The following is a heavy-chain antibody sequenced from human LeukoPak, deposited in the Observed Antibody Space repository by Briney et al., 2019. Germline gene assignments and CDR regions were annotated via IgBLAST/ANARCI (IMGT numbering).Heavy chain of an antibody. CDR3: ARDYELGGDYDSSGYCPYYFDY. Sequence: GGSLRLSCAASGFTFSDYYMSWIRRAPGKGLEWVSYISSSGSTIYYADSVKGRFTISRDNAKNSLYLQMNSLRAEDTAVYYCARDYELGGDYDSSGYCPYYFDYWGQGTLVTVSS. CDR2: ISSSGSTI. V-gene: IGHV3-11*01. D-gene: IGHD3-22*01. CDR1: GFTFSDYY. J-gene: IGHJ4*02.